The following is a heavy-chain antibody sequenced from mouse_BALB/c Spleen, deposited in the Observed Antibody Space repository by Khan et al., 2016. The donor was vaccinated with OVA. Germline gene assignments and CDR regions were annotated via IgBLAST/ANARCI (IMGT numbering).Heavy chain of an antibody. J-gene: IGHJ3*01. CDR3: AREGVYYRNDGWFAY. Sequence: QIQLVQSGAELARPGASVKMSCKASGYTFTSYTMHWVKQWPGQGLEWIGYINPSSGYTNYNQKFKDKATLTADKSSRTAYMQLSSLTSEDSAVYYCAREGVYYRNDGWFAYWGQGTLVTVSA. V-gene: IGHV1-4*01. CDR2: INPSSGYT. CDR1: GYTFTSYT. D-gene: IGHD2-14*01.